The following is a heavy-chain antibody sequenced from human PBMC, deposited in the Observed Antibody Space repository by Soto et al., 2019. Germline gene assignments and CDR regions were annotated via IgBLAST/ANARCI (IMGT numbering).Heavy chain of an antibody. J-gene: IGHJ4*02. Sequence: TLSLTCAVSGGSIGSGGYSWSWIRQPPGKGLEWIGYIYHSGSTYYNPSLKSRVTISVDRSKNQCSLKLSSVTAADTAVYYCARASLTMVRGVIDGIDYWGQGTLVTVSS. CDR2: IYHSGST. CDR3: ARASLTMVRGVIDGIDY. D-gene: IGHD3-10*01. V-gene: IGHV4-30-2*01. CDR1: GGSIGSGGYS.